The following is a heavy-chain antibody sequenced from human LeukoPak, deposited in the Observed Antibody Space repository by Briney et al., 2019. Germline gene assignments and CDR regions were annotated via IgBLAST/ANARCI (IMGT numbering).Heavy chain of an antibody. CDR1: GFTFSSYR. CDR3: ARDGDYVAAAGTFADY. D-gene: IGHD6-13*01. J-gene: IGHJ4*02. V-gene: IGHV3-7*01. Sequence: PGGSLRLSCAASGFTFSSYRMSWVRQAPGKGLEWVANIKQDGSEKYYVDSVKGRFTISRDNAKNSLYLQMNSLRAEDTAVYYCARDGDYVAAAGTFADYWGQGTLVTVSS. CDR2: IKQDGSEK.